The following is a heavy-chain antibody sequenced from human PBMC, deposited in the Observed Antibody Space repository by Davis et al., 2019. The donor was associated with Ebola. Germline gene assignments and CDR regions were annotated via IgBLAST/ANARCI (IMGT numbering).Heavy chain of an antibody. V-gene: IGHV3-21*04. Sequence: GGSLRLSCVASELTISTFSMNWVRQVPGKGLEWVSSIGSGSSNIYYADSVKGRFTISRDDAKNSLYLQMNSLRADDTAVYYCARDLGGHYYVAFEIWGQGTMVTVSS. CDR1: ELTISTFS. J-gene: IGHJ3*02. D-gene: IGHD3-22*01. CDR2: IGSGSSNI. CDR3: ARDLGGHYYVAFEI.